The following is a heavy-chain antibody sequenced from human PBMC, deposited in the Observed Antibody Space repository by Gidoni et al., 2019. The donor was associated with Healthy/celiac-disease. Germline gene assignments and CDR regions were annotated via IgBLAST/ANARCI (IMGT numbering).Heavy chain of an antibody. CDR1: GFTFDDYA. V-gene: IGHV3-43D*04. J-gene: IGHJ6*02. CDR3: AKDIERTRAVAAIYYGMDV. Sequence: EVQLVESGGVVVQPGGSLRLSCAASGFTFDDYAMHWVRQAPGKGLEWVSLISWDGGSTYYADSVKGRFTISRDNSKNSLYLQMNSLRAEDTALYYCAKDIERTRAVAAIYYGMDVWGQGTTVTVSS. D-gene: IGHD2-15*01. CDR2: ISWDGGST.